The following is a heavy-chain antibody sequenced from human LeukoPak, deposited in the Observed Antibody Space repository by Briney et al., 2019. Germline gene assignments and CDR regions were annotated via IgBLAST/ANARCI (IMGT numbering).Heavy chain of an antibody. J-gene: IGHJ3*02. CDR3: ATDTLNRVPAAYDAFDI. V-gene: IGHV1-24*01. CDR2: FDPEDGET. D-gene: IGHD2-2*01. CDR1: GYTLTELS. Sequence: ASVKVSCKVSGYTLTELSMHWVRQAPGKGLEWMGGFDPEDGETIYAQKFQGRVTMTEDTSTDTAYMELSSLRSEDTAVYYCATDTLNRVPAAYDAFDIWGQGTMVTVSS.